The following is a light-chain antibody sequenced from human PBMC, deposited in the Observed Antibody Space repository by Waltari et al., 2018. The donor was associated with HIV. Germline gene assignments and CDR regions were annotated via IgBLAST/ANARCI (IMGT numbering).Light chain of an antibody. CDR1: KLGDKY. J-gene: IGLJ2*01. Sequence: SSELTQQPSVSVSPGQTASIPCSGDKLGDKYVCWYQQKPGQSPLLVIYQDNMRPSGIPERFSGSNSGNTATLTISGTQAMDEADYYCQAWDSSAVVFGGGTKLTVL. CDR2: QDN. V-gene: IGLV3-1*01. CDR3: QAWDSSAVV.